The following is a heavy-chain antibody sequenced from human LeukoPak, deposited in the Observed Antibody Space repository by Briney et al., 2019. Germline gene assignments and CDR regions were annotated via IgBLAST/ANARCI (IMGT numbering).Heavy chain of an antibody. Sequence: PGGSLRLSCAASGFTFSSYEMNWVRQAPGKGLEWVAVISYDGSNKYYADSVKGRFTISRDNSKNTLYLQMNSLRAEDTAVYYCAKDSKQWLHYYYYYMDVWGKGTTVTVSS. CDR3: AKDSKQWLHYYYYYMDV. V-gene: IGHV3-30*18. CDR2: ISYDGSNK. D-gene: IGHD6-19*01. CDR1: GFTFSSYE. J-gene: IGHJ6*03.